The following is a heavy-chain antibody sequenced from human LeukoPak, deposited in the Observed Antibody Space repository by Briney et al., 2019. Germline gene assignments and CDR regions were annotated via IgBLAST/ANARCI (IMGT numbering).Heavy chain of an antibody. Sequence: PSETLSLTCTVSGGAISSSSYYWGWIRQPPGKGLEWIGSIYYSGSTYYNPSLKSRVTISVDTSKNQFFLNLSSVTAADTAVYYCARRASGYGLYWGQGSLVTVSS. V-gene: IGHV4-39*01. J-gene: IGHJ4*02. D-gene: IGHD3-22*01. CDR3: ARRASGYGLY. CDR2: IYYSGST. CDR1: GGAISSSSYY.